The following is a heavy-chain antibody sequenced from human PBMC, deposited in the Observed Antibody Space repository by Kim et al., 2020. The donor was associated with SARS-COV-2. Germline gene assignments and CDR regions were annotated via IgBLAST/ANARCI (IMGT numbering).Heavy chain of an antibody. CDR1: GFTFSTHE. CDR2: IMPVGGAK. J-gene: IGHJ4*02. CDR3: ARDWGGPASPKAGDY. D-gene: IGHD2-21*01. V-gene: IGHV3-7*01. Sequence: GGSLRLSCAASGFTFSTHEMSWVRQAPGKGLEWVANIMPVGGAKFYVDSVKGRSTISRDNAKNSLFLQMNDLRDDDTAVYFCARDWGGPASPKAGDYWGPGTLVTVSS.